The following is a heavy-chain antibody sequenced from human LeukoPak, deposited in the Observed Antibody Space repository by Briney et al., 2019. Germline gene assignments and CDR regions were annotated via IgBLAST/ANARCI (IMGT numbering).Heavy chain of an antibody. CDR2: IYSGGST. CDR3: ARGYSGSYPDY. CDR1: GFTFSSYW. J-gene: IGHJ4*02. Sequence: GGSLRLSCAASGFTFSSYWMSWVRQAPGKGLEWVSVIYSGGSTYYADSVKGRFTISRDNSKNTLYLQMNSLRAEGTAVYYCARGYSGSYPDYWGQGTLVTVSS. D-gene: IGHD1-26*01. V-gene: IGHV3-53*01.